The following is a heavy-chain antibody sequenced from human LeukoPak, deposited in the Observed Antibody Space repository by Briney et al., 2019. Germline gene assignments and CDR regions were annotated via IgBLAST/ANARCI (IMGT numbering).Heavy chain of an antibody. V-gene: IGHV3-30*02. Sequence: GGSLRLSCAASGFTFSSYGMHWVRQAPGKGLEWVAFIRYDGSNKCYADSVKGRFTISRDNSKNTLYLQMNSLRAEDTAVYYCANTPVTMVRGVHYYFDYWGQGTLVTVSS. CDR1: GFTFSSYG. CDR2: IRYDGSNK. J-gene: IGHJ4*02. CDR3: ANTPVTMVRGVHYYFDY. D-gene: IGHD3-10*01.